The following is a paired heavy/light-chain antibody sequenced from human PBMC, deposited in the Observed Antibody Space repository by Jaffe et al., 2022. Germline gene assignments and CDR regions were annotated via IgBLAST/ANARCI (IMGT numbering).Heavy chain of an antibody. CDR1: GLTLNNFG. J-gene: IGHJ4*02. CDR3: AKDFRLRLREGDYYFDN. D-gene: IGHD1-26*01. Sequence: QMQLVESGGGVVQPGGSLRISCAASGLTLNNFGMHWVRQTPGKGLEWVAFIQYDGSNKYYADSVKGRFTISRDNSENTLFLQMNSLRPEDTAIYFCAKDFRLRLREGDYYFDNWGQGTLVTVSS. V-gene: IGHV3-30*02. CDR2: IQYDGSNK.
Light chain of an antibody. CDR3: QQRTYWPPVFT. J-gene: IGKJ2*01. Sequence: EIVLTQSPATLSLFPGEKATLSCRASQSVSSYLAWYQQKPGQAPRLLIYDSSKRATGIPARFSGSGSGTDFTLTISSLEPEDFAVYYCQQRTYWPPVFTFGQGTKLEIK. V-gene: IGKV3-11*01. CDR2: DSS. CDR1: QSVSSY.